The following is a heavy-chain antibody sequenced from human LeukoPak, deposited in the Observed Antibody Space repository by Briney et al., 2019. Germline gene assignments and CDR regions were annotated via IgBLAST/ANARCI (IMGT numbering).Heavy chain of an antibody. D-gene: IGHD3-9*01. Sequence: SETLSLTCAVYSGSFSGYSWSWIRQPPGKGLEWIGEINHSGSTYYNPSLKSRVTISVDTSKNQFSLKLSSVTAADTAVYYCAGYDLLTGFWNWGQGTLVTVSS. CDR1: SGSFSGYS. CDR3: AGYDLLTGFWN. J-gene: IGHJ4*02. CDR2: INHSGST. V-gene: IGHV4-34*01.